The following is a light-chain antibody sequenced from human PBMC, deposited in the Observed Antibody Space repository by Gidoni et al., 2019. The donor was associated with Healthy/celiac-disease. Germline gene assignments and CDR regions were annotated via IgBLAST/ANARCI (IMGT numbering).Light chain of an antibody. CDR2: SAS. V-gene: IGKV3-15*01. J-gene: IGKJ2*04. CDR1: QSVSSN. Sequence: EIVMTQSPATLSVSPGERATLSCRASQSVSSNLAWYQQKPGQAPRLLIYSASTRATGIPARFSGSGSGTEFTLTISSLQSEDFAVYYCQQYNNWRCSFGQGTKLEIK. CDR3: QQYNNWRCS.